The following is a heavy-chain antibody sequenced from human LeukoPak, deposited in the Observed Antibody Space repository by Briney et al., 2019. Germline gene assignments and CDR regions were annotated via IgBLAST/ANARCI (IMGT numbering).Heavy chain of an antibody. CDR1: GYTFTGYY. D-gene: IGHD3-3*01. Sequence: ASVKVSCKASGYTFTGYYMHWVRQAPGQGLEWMGWINPNSGGTNYAQKFQGRVTMTRDTSISTAYMELSRLRSDDTAVYYCTRGGITIFGVVILTNLYYFDYWGREPWSPSPQ. CDR3: TRGGITIFGVVILTNLYYFDY. V-gene: IGHV1-2*02. J-gene: IGHJ4*02. CDR2: INPNSGGT.